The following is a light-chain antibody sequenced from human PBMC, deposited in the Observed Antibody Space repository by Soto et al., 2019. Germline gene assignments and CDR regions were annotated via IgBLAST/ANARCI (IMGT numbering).Light chain of an antibody. CDR1: QSVLYSSNNKNY. J-gene: IGKJ1*01. CDR3: QQYYSIPWT. CDR2: WAS. V-gene: IGKV4-1*01. Sequence: DIVMTQSPASLAVSLAERATINCKSSQSVLYSSNNKNYLTWYQQKPGQPPKLLIYWASTRESGVPDRFSGSGSGTDFTLTINSLQAEDVAVYYCQQYYSIPWTFGQGTKVEIK.